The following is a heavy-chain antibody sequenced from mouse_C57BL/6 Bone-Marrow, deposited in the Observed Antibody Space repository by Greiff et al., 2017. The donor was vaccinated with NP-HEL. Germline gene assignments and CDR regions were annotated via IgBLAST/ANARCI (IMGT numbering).Heavy chain of an antibody. D-gene: IGHD1-1*01. CDR2: IDPSDSYT. CDR3: AREALFITTVVATPGGFDY. Sequence: QVQLKQPGAELVMPGASVKLSCKASGYTFTSYWMHWVKQRPGQGLELIGEIDPSDSYTNYNQKFKGKSTLTVDKSSSTAYMQLSSLTSEDSAVYYCAREALFITTVVATPGGFDYWGQGTTLTVSS. J-gene: IGHJ2*01. CDR1: GYTFTSYW. V-gene: IGHV1-69*01.